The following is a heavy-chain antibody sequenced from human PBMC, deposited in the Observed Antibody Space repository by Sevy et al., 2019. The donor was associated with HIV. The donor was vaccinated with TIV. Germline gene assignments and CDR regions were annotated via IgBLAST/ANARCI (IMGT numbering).Heavy chain of an antibody. CDR3: ARDQHDYAGNLRTGWFDP. CDR2: ISYDGSNK. D-gene: IGHD4-17*01. CDR1: GFAFSSYA. J-gene: IGHJ5*02. Sequence: GGSLRLSCAASGFAFSSYAMHWVCQAPGKGLEWVAVISYDGSNKYYADSVKGRSTISRDNSKNTLYLQVKSLRTEDTAVYYCARDQHDYAGNLRTGWFDPWGQGTLVTVSS. V-gene: IGHV3-30-3*01.